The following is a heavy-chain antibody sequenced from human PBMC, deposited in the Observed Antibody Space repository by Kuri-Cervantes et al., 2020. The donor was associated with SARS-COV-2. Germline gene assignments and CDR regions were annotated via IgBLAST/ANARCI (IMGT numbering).Heavy chain of an antibody. Sequence: GGSLRLSCAASGFTFSDYYMSWIRQAPGKGLEWVSYISSSGSTIYYADSVKGRFTISRDNAKNSLYLQMNSLRAEDTAVYYCARVADADSSGYYYYYYYMDVWGKGTTVTVSS. D-gene: IGHD3-22*01. J-gene: IGHJ6*03. V-gene: IGHV3-11*04. CDR2: ISSSGSTI. CDR3: ARVADADSSGYYYYYYYMDV. CDR1: GFTFSDYY.